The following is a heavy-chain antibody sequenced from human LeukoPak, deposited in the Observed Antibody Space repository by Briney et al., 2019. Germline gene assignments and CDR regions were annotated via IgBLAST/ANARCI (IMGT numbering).Heavy chain of an antibody. CDR3: AEDRLKLRFAPRYSYMAV. V-gene: IGHV4-39*01. D-gene: IGHD3-3*01. CDR1: GGSISNSIYS. CDR2: IYFSGKT. J-gene: IGHJ6*03. Sequence: SETLSLTCTVSGGSISNSIYSWGWIRQAPWKGLEWIGTIYFSGKTYYNPSLKSRVTISVDTSKNRNSLKVTSVTAADTAVFYCAEDRLKLRFAPRYSYMAVWGQGTTVTVSS.